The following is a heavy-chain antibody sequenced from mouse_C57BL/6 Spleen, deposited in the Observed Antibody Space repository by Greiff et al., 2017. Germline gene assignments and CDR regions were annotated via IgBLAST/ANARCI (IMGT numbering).Heavy chain of an antibody. J-gene: IGHJ4*01. CDR3: ARGDYGDAMDY. CDR2: IWSGGST. Sequence: QVQLKQSGPGLVQPSQSLSITCTVSGFSLTSYGVHWVRQSPGKGLEWLGVIWSGGSTDYNAAFISSLSISKDNSKSQVFFKMNSLQADDTAIYYCARGDYGDAMDYWGQGTSVTVSS. V-gene: IGHV2-2*01. CDR1: GFSLTSYG. D-gene: IGHD1-1*02.